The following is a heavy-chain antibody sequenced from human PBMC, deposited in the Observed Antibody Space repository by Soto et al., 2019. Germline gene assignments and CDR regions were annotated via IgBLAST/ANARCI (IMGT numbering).Heavy chain of an antibody. CDR3: ARCEDIVVVPAATPYYYYYGMDV. Sequence: SVKVSCKASGGTFSSYAISWVRQAPGQGLEWMGGIIPIFGTANYAQKLQGRVTITADESTSTAYMELSSLRSEDTAVYYCARCEDIVVVPAATPYYYYYGMDVWGQGTTVTVSS. D-gene: IGHD2-2*01. V-gene: IGHV1-69*13. J-gene: IGHJ6*02. CDR1: GGTFSSYA. CDR2: IIPIFGTA.